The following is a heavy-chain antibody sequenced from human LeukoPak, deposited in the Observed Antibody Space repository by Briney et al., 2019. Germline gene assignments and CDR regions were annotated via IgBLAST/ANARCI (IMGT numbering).Heavy chain of an antibody. Sequence: SGTLSLTCAVYGGSFSGYYWSWIRQPPGKGLEWIGEINHSGSTNYNPSLKSRVTISVDTSKNQFSLKLSSVTAADTAVYYCASTRDSSGYYYDAFDIWGQGTMVTVSS. CDR1: GGSFSGYY. CDR2: INHSGST. CDR3: ASTRDSSGYYYDAFDI. V-gene: IGHV4-34*01. D-gene: IGHD3-22*01. J-gene: IGHJ3*02.